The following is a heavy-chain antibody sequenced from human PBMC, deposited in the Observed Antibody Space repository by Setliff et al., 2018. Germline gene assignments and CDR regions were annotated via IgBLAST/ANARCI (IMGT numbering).Heavy chain of an antibody. CDR3: ARRRWLQFYYYYGMDV. CDR1: GGSISSGDYY. Sequence: SETLSLTCTVSGGSISSGDYYWSWIRQPPGKGLEWIGSIYHSGSTYYNPSLKSRVTISVDTSKNQFSLKLSSVTAADTAVYYCARRRWLQFYYYYGMDVWGQGTTVTVSS. V-gene: IGHV4-39*07. D-gene: IGHD4-4*01. CDR2: IYHSGST. J-gene: IGHJ6*02.